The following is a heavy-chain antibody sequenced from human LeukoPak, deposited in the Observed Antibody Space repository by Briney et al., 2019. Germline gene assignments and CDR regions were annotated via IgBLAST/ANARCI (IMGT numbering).Heavy chain of an antibody. CDR3: ARHFYSGYDLIDY. CDR1: GFSFTTYL. J-gene: IGHJ4*02. D-gene: IGHD5-12*01. V-gene: IGHV5-10-1*01. Sequence: GESLKISCQGSGFSFTTYLISWVRQMPGKGLEWMGRIYPSDSHTNYSPSFQGRVTISADKSISTAYLQLTSLRASDTAIYYCARHFYSGYDLIDYWGQGTLVTAS. CDR2: IYPSDSHT.